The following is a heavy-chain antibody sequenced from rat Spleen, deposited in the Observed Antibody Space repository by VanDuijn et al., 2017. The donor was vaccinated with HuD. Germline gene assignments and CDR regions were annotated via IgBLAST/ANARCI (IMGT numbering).Heavy chain of an antibody. V-gene: IGHV5-25*01. CDR1: GFTFRNFD. D-gene: IGHD4-3*01. J-gene: IGHJ1*01. CDR3: ARQDTSGYSNWFAY. CDR2: ISPSGVT. Sequence: EVQLVESGGGLVQPGRSLKVSCAASGFTFRNFDMAWVRQAPTKGLEWVASISPSGVTYYRDSVKGRFTVSRENAKSTLYLLMDSLRSEDTATYYCARQDTSGYSNWFAYWGPGTMVTVSS.